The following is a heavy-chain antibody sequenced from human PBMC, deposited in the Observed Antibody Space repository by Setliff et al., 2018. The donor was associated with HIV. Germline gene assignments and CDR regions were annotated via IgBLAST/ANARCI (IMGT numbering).Heavy chain of an antibody. D-gene: IGHD3-22*01. CDR2: IDPSDSYT. Sequence: GESLKISCKGSGYSFTSYWINWVRQMPGKGLEWMGRIDPSDSYTNYNPSFQGHVTISADKSISTAYLRWSSLKASDTAMYYCASHDYYDSSVYYYRFDYWGQGTLVTVSS. J-gene: IGHJ4*02. CDR1: GYSFTSYW. CDR3: ASHDYYDSSVYYYRFDY. V-gene: IGHV5-10-1*01.